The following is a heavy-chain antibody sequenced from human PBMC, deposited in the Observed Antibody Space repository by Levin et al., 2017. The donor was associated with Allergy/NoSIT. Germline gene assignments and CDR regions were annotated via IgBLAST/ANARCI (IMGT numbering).Heavy chain of an antibody. D-gene: IGHD3-22*01. CDR2: ISGTTGRT. CDR3: AKAGFEGSGNYLELDS. CDR1: GFRFSSYG. J-gene: IGHJ4*02. Sequence: GGSLRLSCAASGFRFSSYGMNWVRQAPGKGLEWVAAISGTTGRTYYAASVKGRFTISRDNSKNTLYLQMHTLRGDDTAVYYCAKAGFEGSGNYLELDSWGQGTLVTVSS. V-gene: IGHV3-23*01.